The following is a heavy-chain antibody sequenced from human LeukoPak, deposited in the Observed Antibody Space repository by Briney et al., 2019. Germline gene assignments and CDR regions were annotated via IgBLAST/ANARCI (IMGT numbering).Heavy chain of an antibody. CDR2: IVVGSGNT. CDR3: AADLNYYDGSGSGDY. V-gene: IGHV1-58*02. D-gene: IGHD3-22*01. J-gene: IGHJ4*02. Sequence: SVKVSCKASGFTFTSSAMQWVRQARGQRLEWIGCIVVGSGNTNYAQKFQERVTITRDMSTSTAYMELTSLRSEDTAVYYCAADLNYYDGSGSGDYWGQGTLVTVSS. CDR1: GFTFTSSA.